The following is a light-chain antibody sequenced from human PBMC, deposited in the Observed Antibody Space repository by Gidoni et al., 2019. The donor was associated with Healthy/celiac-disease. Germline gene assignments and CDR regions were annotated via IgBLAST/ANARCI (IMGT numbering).Light chain of an antibody. J-gene: IGKJ1*01. V-gene: IGKV3-11*01. CDR2: DAS. CDR3: QQRSNWPPWT. Sequence: EIVFTPSPASLSLSQGERDSLSCRASQRVSSYLAWYQQKPGQAPRLLIYDASNRATGIPARFSGSGSGTDFTLTISSLEPEDFAVYYCQQRSNWPPWTFGQGTKVEIK. CDR1: QRVSSY.